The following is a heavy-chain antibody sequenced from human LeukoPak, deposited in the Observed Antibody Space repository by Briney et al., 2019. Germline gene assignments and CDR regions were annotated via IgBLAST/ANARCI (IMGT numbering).Heavy chain of an antibody. V-gene: IGHV3-21*04. Sequence: GGSLRLSCAASGFTFSSYSMNWVRQAPGKGLEWVSSISSSSSYIYYADSVKGRFTISRDNAKNTLYLQMNSLRAEDTAVYYCAKSGGWPPPADYWGQGTLVTVSS. J-gene: IGHJ4*02. CDR1: GFTFSSYS. D-gene: IGHD6-19*01. CDR3: AKSGGWPPPADY. CDR2: ISSSSSYI.